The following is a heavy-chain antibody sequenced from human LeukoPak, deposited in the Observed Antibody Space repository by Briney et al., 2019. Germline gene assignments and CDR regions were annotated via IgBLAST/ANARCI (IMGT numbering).Heavy chain of an antibody. CDR1: GFTFSSYA. Sequence: GGSLRLSCAASGFTFSSYAMSWVRQAPGKGLEWVSAISGSGGSTYYADSVKGRFTISRDNSKNTPYLQMNSLRAEDTAVYYCAKDHMIVVVLGAFDIWGQGTMVTVSS. CDR3: AKDHMIVVVLGAFDI. V-gene: IGHV3-23*01. J-gene: IGHJ3*02. CDR2: ISGSGGST. D-gene: IGHD3-22*01.